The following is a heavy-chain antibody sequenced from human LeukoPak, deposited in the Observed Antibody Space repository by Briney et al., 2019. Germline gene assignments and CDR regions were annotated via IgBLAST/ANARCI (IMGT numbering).Heavy chain of an antibody. CDR1: GFTFSSYS. J-gene: IGHJ4*02. V-gene: IGHV3-21*01. Sequence: GGSLRLSCAASGFTFSSYSMNWVRQAPGKGLEWVSSISSSSSYIYYADSVKGRFTISRDNAKNSLYLQMNSLRAKDTAVYYCARSIIYCSSTSCYFDYWGQGTLVTVSS. D-gene: IGHD2-2*01. CDR3: ARSIIYCSSTSCYFDY. CDR2: ISSSSSYI.